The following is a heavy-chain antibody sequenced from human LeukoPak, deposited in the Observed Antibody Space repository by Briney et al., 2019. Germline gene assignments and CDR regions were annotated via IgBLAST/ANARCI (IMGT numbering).Heavy chain of an antibody. Sequence: ASVKVSCKASGYTFTSYAMHWVRQAPGQRLEWMGWINAGNGNTKYSQKFQGRVTITRDTSASTAYMELSSLRSEDTAVYYCARSRPRIVAVAGSDAFDIWGQGTMVTVSS. D-gene: IGHD6-19*01. CDR2: INAGNGNT. V-gene: IGHV1-3*01. CDR1: GYTFTSYA. CDR3: ARSRPRIVAVAGSDAFDI. J-gene: IGHJ3*02.